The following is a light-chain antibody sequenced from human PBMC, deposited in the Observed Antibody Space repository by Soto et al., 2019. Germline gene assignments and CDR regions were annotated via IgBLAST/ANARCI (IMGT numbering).Light chain of an antibody. Sequence: EIFMTQSPGTLSVSPGEIATLSCRAGQGVTTNFAWYQQKSGQSPRLLIYDVSIRATGVPARFSGTGSETDFTLTISGLQSEDSAVYFCQQYNNWPFSFGQGTRLEIK. CDR3: QQYNNWPFS. CDR1: QGVTTN. CDR2: DVS. V-gene: IGKV3-15*01. J-gene: IGKJ5*01.